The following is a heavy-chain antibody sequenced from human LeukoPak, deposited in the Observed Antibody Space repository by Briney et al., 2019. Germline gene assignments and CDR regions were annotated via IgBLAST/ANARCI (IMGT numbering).Heavy chain of an antibody. CDR1: GGSISSGGYY. V-gene: IGHV4-31*03. CDR3: ARETKAGYSSSWYRGDYFDY. J-gene: IGHJ4*02. D-gene: IGHD6-13*01. Sequence: SQTLSLTCTVSGGSISSGGYYWSWIRQHPGKGLERIGYIYYSGSTYYNPSLKSRVTISVDTSKNQFSLKLSSVTAADTAVYYCARETKAGYSSSWYRGDYFDYWGQGTLVTVSS. CDR2: IYYSGST.